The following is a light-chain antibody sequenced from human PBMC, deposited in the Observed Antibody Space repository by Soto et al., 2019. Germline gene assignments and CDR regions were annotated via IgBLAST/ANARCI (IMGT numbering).Light chain of an antibody. J-gene: IGKJ3*01. CDR2: GAS. CDR3: QLYNNWPPLT. Sequence: EIVMTQSPATLSVSPGERATLSCRASQSVSSNLAWYQQKPGQAPRLLIYGASTRATGIPARFSGSGSGTEFTLTISSLQSEDCAVYYCQLYNNWPPLTFGPGTKGDI. V-gene: IGKV3-15*01. CDR1: QSVSSN.